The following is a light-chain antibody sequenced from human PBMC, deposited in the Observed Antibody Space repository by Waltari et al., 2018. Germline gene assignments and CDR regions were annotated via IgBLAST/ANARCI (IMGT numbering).Light chain of an antibody. V-gene: IGKV1-33*01. CDR2: DAS. J-gene: IGKJ1*01. CDR1: QDINNY. CDR3: QQYENLPT. Sequence: DIQMTQSPSSLSASVGDRVTITCQASQDINNYLNWYQQKRGRAPKLLIYDASNLETGVPSRFRGSGSGTTCTLTITSLQPEDFATYYCQQYENLPTFGQGTKVDIK.